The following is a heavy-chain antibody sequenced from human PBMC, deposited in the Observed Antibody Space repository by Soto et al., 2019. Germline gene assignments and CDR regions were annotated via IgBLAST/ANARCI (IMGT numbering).Heavy chain of an antibody. Sequence: SETLSLTCAVYGGSFSAYYWSWVRQPPGKGLEWIGNIHYSGSTYYMPSLRSRVTLSVDTSKNQFSLRLTSVTAEDTAVYYCARHEGNGNVWPLDYWGQGILVTVSS. CDR3: ARHEGNGNVWPLDY. CDR2: IHYSGST. J-gene: IGHJ4*02. CDR1: GGSFSAYY. V-gene: IGHV4-34*01. D-gene: IGHD2-8*01.